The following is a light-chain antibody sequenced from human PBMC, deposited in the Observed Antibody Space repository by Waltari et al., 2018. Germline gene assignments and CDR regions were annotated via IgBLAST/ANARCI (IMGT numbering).Light chain of an antibody. Sequence: DTQLTPSPSSLSASVGDSVTITCRASQSVSKYLNWYQQKPGKAPKLLIYAASTLQSGVPSTFSGSGSGTDFTLTISSLQPEDFGTFYCQQSYSSPITFGQGTRLEIK. CDR1: QSVSKY. V-gene: IGKV1-39*01. CDR3: QQSYSSPIT. CDR2: AAS. J-gene: IGKJ5*01.